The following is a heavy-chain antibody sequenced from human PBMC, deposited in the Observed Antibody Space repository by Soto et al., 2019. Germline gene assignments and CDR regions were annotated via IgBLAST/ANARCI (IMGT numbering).Heavy chain of an antibody. CDR3: ARGGGIAVAGTHLDY. J-gene: IGHJ4*02. Sequence: EVQLLESGGNLVQPGGSLKLSCAAPGFTFSSYAMSWVRQAPGKGLEWVSGIGGSAAGSNYADSVKGRFTISRDNSRNTVYLQMSSLRAEDTALYYCARGGGIAVAGTHLDYWGQGTLVTVSS. CDR2: IGGSAAGS. CDR1: GFTFSSYA. D-gene: IGHD6-19*01. V-gene: IGHV3-23*01.